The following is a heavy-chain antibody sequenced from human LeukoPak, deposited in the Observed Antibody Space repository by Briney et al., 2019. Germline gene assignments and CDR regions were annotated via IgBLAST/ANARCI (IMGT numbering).Heavy chain of an antibody. CDR2: MYSDGST. CDR1: GFTVSSNY. D-gene: IGHD2-8*02. V-gene: IGHV3-66*01. J-gene: IGHJ4*02. CDR3: ARGRPTWSFDN. Sequence: GGSLRLSCAASGFTVSSNYMTWVRQAPGKGLEWVSVMYSDGSTDHADSVRGRFTIARDNSKNTLFLQMNTLRAEDTAVYYCARGRPTWSFDNWGQGTLVTVSS.